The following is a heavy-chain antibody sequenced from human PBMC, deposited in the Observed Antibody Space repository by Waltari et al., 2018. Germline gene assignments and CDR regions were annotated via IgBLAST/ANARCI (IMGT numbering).Heavy chain of an antibody. D-gene: IGHD5-18*01. CDR1: GFSVRTPP. CDR2: MYPAGSS. Sequence: EVILVESGGGLVHPGGSLGLSCAASGFSVRTPPLSWVRQAPGRGLEWVSIMYPAGSSYNADSVEGRFTMSRDISKNMVHLQMNRLRLEDSATYYCATARDEQTAMVYFDKWGQGTLVSVSS. V-gene: IGHV3-66*02. CDR3: ATARDEQTAMVYFDK. J-gene: IGHJ4*02.